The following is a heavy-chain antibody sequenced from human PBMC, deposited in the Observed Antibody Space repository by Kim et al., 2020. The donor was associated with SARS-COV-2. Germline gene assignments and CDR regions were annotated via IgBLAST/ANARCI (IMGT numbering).Heavy chain of an antibody. J-gene: IGHJ6*01. V-gene: IGHV4-34*01. Sequence: SETLSLTCAVYGGSFSGYYWSWIRQPPGKVLEWIGEINHSGSTNYNPSLKSRVTISVDTSKNQFSLKLSSVTAADTAVYYCALGEVPELWFGEYGIDVWG. CDR3: ALGEVPELWFGEYGIDV. CDR2: INHSGST. CDR1: GGSFSGYY. D-gene: IGHD3-10*01.